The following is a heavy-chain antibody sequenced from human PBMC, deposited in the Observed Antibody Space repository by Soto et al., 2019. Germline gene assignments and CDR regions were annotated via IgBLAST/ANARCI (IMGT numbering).Heavy chain of an antibody. Sequence: SETLSLTCAVSGGFVTSGSYYWSWIRQPKGKGLELIGEMSHSGGTHFILSLKSRVTISVDTSKIQFTLKMSSVTAADTALYYCARVERGTATTVVDAFDIWGPGTMVTVSS. V-gene: IGHV4-61*01. J-gene: IGHJ3*02. CDR2: MSHSGGT. CDR3: ARVERGTATTVVDAFDI. D-gene: IGHD1-1*01. CDR1: GGFVTSGSYY.